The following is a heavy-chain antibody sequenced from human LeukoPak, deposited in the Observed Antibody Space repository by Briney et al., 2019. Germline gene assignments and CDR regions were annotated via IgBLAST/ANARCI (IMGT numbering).Heavy chain of an antibody. V-gene: IGHV3-7*01. CDR2: IKQDGSEK. CDR3: ARDIRRGYYYDSSGYYFSY. D-gene: IGHD3-22*01. Sequence: GGSLRLSCAASGFTFSSYWMSWVRQAPGKGLEWMANIKQDGSEKYYVDSVKGRFTISRDNAKNSLYLQMNSLRAEDTAVYYCARDIRRGYYYDSSGYYFSYWGQGTLVTVSS. J-gene: IGHJ4*02. CDR1: GFTFSSYW.